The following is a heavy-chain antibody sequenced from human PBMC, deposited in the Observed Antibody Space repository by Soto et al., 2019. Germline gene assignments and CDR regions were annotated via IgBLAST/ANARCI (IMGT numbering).Heavy chain of an antibody. J-gene: IGHJ6*02. CDR1: GYSMSSGYY. CDR2: IYHSGST. Sequence: SQTLCVTCAVSGYSMSSGYYWGWILQPPGKGLEWIGNIYHSGSTNYHPSLKSRVTISVDTSKNQFSLKLNSVTAADTAVYYCARAFCEDYAAHRDRLAVSGQGTSVTVSS. CDR3: ARAFCEDYAAHRDRLAV. V-gene: IGHV4-38-2*01. D-gene: IGHD4-17*01.